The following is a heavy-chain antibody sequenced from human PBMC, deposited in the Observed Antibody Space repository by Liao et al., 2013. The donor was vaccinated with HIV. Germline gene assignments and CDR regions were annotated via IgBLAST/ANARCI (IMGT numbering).Heavy chain of an antibody. CDR3: ARVNVGVXPTPAFDY. CDR2: INHSGST. CDR1: GGSFSGYY. V-gene: IGHV4-34*01. D-gene: IGHD2-15*01. Sequence: QVQLQQWGAGLLKPSETLSLTCAVYGGSFSGYYWSWIRQPPGKGLEWIGEINHSGSTNYNPSLKSRVTISVDMSKNQFSLKLSSVTAADTAVYYCARVNVGVXPTPAFDYWGQGTLVSVSS. J-gene: IGHJ4*02.